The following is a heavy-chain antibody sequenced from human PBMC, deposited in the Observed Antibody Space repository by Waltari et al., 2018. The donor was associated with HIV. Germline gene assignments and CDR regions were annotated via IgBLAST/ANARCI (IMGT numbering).Heavy chain of an antibody. V-gene: IGHV1-2*04. CDR1: GYTFAAYY. CDR3: ARAESTTWANFDF. D-gene: IGHD1-26*01. CDR2: INPTDGDT. J-gene: IGHJ4*02. Sequence: QVQLVQSGSEVKNSGASVRVSSHTSGYTFAAYYIYWMRQAPGEGLEWLGWINPTDGDTGYAQKFQGWLSVTRDTSTGTVYMSLSRLRSDDTATYYCARAESTTWANFDFWGQGTLVSVSS.